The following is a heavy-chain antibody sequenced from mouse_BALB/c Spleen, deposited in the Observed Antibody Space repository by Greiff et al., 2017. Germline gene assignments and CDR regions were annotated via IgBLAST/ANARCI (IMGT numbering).Heavy chain of an antibody. Sequence: EVQLQQSGAELVRSGASVKLSCTASGFNIKDYYMHWVKQRPEQGLEWIGWIDPGNGDTEYAPKFQGKATMTADTSSNTAYLQLSSLTSEDTAVYYCNAPITTVVATDYWGQGTSVTVSS. V-gene: IGHV14-4*02. CDR2: IDPGNGDT. CDR1: GFNIKDYY. J-gene: IGHJ4*01. CDR3: NAPITTVVATDY. D-gene: IGHD1-1*01.